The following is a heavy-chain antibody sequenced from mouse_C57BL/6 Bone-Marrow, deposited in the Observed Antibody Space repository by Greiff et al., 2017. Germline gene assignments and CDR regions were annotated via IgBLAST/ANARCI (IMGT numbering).Heavy chain of an antibody. CDR3: ARYVLLPAWFAY. CDR2: IDPSDSYT. D-gene: IGHD1-1*01. V-gene: IGHV1-69*01. CDR1: GYTFTSYW. J-gene: IGHJ3*01. Sequence: QVQLQQSGAELVMPGASVKLSCKASGYTFTSYWMHWVKQRTGQGLEWIGEIDPSDSYTNYNQKFKGKSTLTVDKSSSTAYMQLSSLTSADSAVYYCARYVLLPAWFAYWGQGTLVTVSA.